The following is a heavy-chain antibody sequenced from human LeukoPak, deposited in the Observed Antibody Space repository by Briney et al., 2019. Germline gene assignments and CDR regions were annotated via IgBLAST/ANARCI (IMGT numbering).Heavy chain of an antibody. CDR2: ISWNSGSI. V-gene: IGHV3-9*01. CDR1: GFTFDDYA. Sequence: GGSLRLSRAASGFTFDDYAMHWVRQAPGKGLEWVSGISWNSGSIGYADSVKGRFTISRDNAKNSLYLQMNSLRAEDTALYYCAKDRYSSSSGTDYWGQGTLVTVSS. J-gene: IGHJ4*02. D-gene: IGHD6-6*01. CDR3: AKDRYSSSSGTDY.